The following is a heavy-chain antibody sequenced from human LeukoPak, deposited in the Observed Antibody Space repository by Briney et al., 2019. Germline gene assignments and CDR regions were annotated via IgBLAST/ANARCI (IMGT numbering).Heavy chain of an antibody. D-gene: IGHD3-16*01. V-gene: IGHV3-30-3*01. Sequence: GGSLRLSCGASGFTFSTYTMHWVRQAPGKGLEWVALIPYDEDNKYYADSVKGRFTISRDNSKNTLYLQMNSLRAEDTAVYYCARDSPSPRERFGAFDIWGQGAMVTVPS. CDR2: IPYDEDNK. CDR3: ARDSPSPRERFGAFDI. J-gene: IGHJ3*02. CDR1: GFTFSTYT.